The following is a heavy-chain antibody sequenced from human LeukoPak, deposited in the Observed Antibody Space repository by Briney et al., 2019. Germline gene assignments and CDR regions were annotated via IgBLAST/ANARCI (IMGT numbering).Heavy chain of an antibody. V-gene: IGHV3-49*04. CDR1: GFTFGDYA. Sequence: PGGSLRLSCTASGFTFGDYAVSWVRQAPGKGLEWLGFIRSNAYGGTTEYAASVKVRFIISRDDSKSVAYLQMNSLKTEDTAVYYCTRDPGGSYYPDYWGQGTLVTVSS. D-gene: IGHD1-26*01. J-gene: IGHJ4*02. CDR3: TRDPGGSYYPDY. CDR2: IRSNAYGGTT.